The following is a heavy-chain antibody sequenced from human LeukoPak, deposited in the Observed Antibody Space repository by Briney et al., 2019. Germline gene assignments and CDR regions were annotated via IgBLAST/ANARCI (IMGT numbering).Heavy chain of an antibody. D-gene: IGHD2-15*01. V-gene: IGHV4-39*07. CDR3: ARGPNIVVVVAATGVDP. CDR2: INHSGST. Sequence: PSETLSLTCTVSGGSISSSGYYWSWIRQPPGKGLEWIGEINHSGSTNYNPSLKSRVTISVDTSKNQFSLKLSSVTAADTAVYYCARGPNIVVVVAATGVDPWGQGTLVTVSS. J-gene: IGHJ5*02. CDR1: GGSISSSGYY.